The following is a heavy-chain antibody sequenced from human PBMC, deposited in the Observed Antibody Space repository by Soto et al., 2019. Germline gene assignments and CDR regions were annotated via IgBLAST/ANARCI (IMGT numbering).Heavy chain of an antibody. CDR1: GFTFSSYG. CDR3: AKDKGGTPYYFDS. D-gene: IGHD6-25*01. J-gene: IGHJ4*02. V-gene: IGHV3-30*18. Sequence: QVQLVESGGAVVQPGKSLRLSCAASGFTFSSYGMYWIRQAPGKGLEWVAAISYDGSNKFHADSVKGRFTISRDNSQNTLYLQMNSLSTEDTAVYYCAKDKGGTPYYFDSWGQGILVTVSS. CDR2: ISYDGSNK.